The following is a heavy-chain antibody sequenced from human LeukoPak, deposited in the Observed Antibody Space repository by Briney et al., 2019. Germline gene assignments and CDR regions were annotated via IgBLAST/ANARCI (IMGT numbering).Heavy chain of an antibody. CDR2: IFPTASDT. D-gene: IGHD3-16*01. Sequence: GESLKISCKGSGYSFTSYWIGWVRQMPGKGLEWMVIIFPTASDTKYSPSFQGQVTISADKSISTAYLQWSSLKASDTAMYYCARLITIQRDAFDIWGQGTMVTVSS. CDR3: ARLITIQRDAFDI. V-gene: IGHV5-51*01. CDR1: GYSFTSYW. J-gene: IGHJ3*02.